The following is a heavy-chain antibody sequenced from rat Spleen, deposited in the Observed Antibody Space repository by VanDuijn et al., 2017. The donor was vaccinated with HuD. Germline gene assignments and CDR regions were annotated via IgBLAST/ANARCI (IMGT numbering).Heavy chain of an antibody. CDR2: ISTGGGNT. CDR3: ARYGSFDNWFAY. D-gene: IGHD1-8*01. Sequence: EVQLVESGGGLVQPGRSMKLSCAALGFTFSNYYMAWVRQAPTKGLEWVASISTGGGNTYYRDSVKGRFTISRDNEKRTLYLQMDSLRSDDTATYYCARYGSFDNWFAYWGQGTLVTVSS. J-gene: IGHJ3*01. CDR1: GFTFSNYY. V-gene: IGHV5-25*01.